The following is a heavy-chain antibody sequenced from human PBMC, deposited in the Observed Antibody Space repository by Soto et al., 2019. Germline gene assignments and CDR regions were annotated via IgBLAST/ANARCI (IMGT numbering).Heavy chain of an antibody. CDR1: GYTFTSYG. CDR3: AIIVEYSMLRYFDL. D-gene: IGHD6-6*01. Sequence: QVQLVQSGAEVKKPGASVKVSCKASGYTFTSYGISWVRQAPGQGLEWMGWISAYNGNTNYAQKLQGRVTMTTDTPTSTAYMELRSMSADVTAVYYCAIIVEYSMLRYFDLWGRGTLVTVSS. V-gene: IGHV1-18*01. J-gene: IGHJ2*01. CDR2: ISAYNGNT.